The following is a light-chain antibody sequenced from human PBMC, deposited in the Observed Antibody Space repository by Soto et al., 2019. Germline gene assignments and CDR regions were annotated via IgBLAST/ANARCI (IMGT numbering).Light chain of an antibody. CDR2: GAS. V-gene: IGKV3-15*01. CDR3: QQRYVWLT. CDR1: QSVSSN. Sequence: EIVMTQSPATLSVSPGERPTLSCRASQSVSSNLAWYKQKPGQAPRLLIYGASTRATGIQARFSGSWSGTDFTLTISSLEPEDSAVSYCQQRYVWLTFGGGTKVDIK. J-gene: IGKJ4*01.